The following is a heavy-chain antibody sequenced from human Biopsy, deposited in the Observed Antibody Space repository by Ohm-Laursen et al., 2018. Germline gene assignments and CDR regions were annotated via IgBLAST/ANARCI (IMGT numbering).Heavy chain of an antibody. CDR2: INQSGST. CDR3: GNEVYGRDY. J-gene: IGHJ4*02. D-gene: IGHD4-17*01. Sequence: SDTLSLTCVVFGRTFSDYRWTWIRQPPGKGLEWIGQINQSGSTNYNPSLKSRVTISADASKCEFSLRLTSVTAADTAVYFCGNEVYGRDYWGLGARVTVSS. CDR1: GRTFSDYR. V-gene: IGHV4-34*08.